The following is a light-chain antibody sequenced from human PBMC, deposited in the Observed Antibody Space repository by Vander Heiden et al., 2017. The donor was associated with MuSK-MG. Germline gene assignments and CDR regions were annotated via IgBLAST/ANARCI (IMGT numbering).Light chain of an antibody. CDR1: QGISSY. J-gene: IGKJ4*01. CDR2: AAS. Sequence: DIQLTQSPSFLSASVGARVTITCRASQGISSYLAWYQQKPGKAPKLLIYAASTLQSVVPSSFSGSGSGTEFTLAISCLQPEDFATFYCQQLNSYPGLTFGGGTKVEIK. CDR3: QQLNSYPGLT. V-gene: IGKV1-9*01.